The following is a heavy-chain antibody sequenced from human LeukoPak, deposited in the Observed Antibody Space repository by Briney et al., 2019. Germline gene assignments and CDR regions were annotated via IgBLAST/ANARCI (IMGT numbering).Heavy chain of an antibody. CDR2: INHSGST. D-gene: IGHD3-10*01. CDR1: GGSFSGYY. V-gene: IGHV4-34*01. Sequence: PSGTLSLTCAVYGGSFSGYYWSWIRQPPGKGLEWIGEINHSGSTNYNPSLKSRVTISVDTSKNQFSLKLSSVTAADTAVYYCARGPVNYGSGSYYLRNWGQGTLVTVSS. CDR3: ARGPVNYGSGSYYLRN. J-gene: IGHJ4*02.